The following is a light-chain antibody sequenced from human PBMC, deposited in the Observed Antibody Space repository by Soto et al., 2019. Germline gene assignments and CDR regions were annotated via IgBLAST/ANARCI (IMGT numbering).Light chain of an antibody. Sequence: DIQMTQSPSSLSASVGDRVTITCRASQSISSYLNWYQQKPGKAPKLLIYAASSLQSGVPSRFSGSGSETDFTLTISSLQPDDFATYYCQQYNSFPSTVGQGTRLEI. V-gene: IGKV1-39*01. CDR2: AAS. CDR1: QSISSY. CDR3: QQYNSFPST. J-gene: IGKJ5*01.